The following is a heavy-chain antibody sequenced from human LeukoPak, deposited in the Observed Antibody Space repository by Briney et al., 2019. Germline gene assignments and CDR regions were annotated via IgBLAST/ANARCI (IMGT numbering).Heavy chain of an antibody. CDR3: AREDYKPPRAMDV. D-gene: IGHD3-10*01. J-gene: IGHJ6*02. Sequence: PGGSLSLSCAASGFTFSNYNMNWVRQAPGKGLEWVSYISSSSNTIYYADSVKGRFTISRDTAKNSLYLQMNSLRDEDAAVYYCAREDYKPPRAMDVWGQGTTVTVSS. CDR2: ISSSSNTI. V-gene: IGHV3-48*02. CDR1: GFTFSNYN.